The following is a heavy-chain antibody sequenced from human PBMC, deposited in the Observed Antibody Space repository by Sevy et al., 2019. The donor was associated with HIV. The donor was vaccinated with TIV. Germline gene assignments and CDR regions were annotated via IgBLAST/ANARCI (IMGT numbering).Heavy chain of an antibody. J-gene: IGHJ4*02. D-gene: IGHD3-22*01. CDR1: GFTFSSYA. CDR2: ISGSGGST. V-gene: IGHV3-23*01. CDR3: AKVSMIVVVIIHTFDY. Sequence: GESLKISCAASGFTFSSYAMSWVRQAPGKGLEWVSAISGSGGSTYYADSVKGRFTISRDNSKNTLYLQMNSLRAEDTAVYYCAKVSMIVVVIIHTFDYWGQGTLVTVSS.